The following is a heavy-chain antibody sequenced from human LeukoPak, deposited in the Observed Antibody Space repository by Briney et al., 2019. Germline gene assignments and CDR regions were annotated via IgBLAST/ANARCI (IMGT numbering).Heavy chain of an antibody. CDR3: AKELNYYDSSGYYIR. Sequence: GGSLRLSCAASGFTFSSYWMSWVRQAPGKGLEWVAFIRYDGSNKYYADSVKGRFTISRDNSKNTLYLQMNSLRAEDTAVYYCAKELNYYDSSGYYIRWGQGTLVTVSS. CDR2: IRYDGSNK. V-gene: IGHV3-30*02. J-gene: IGHJ4*02. D-gene: IGHD3-22*01. CDR1: GFTFSSYW.